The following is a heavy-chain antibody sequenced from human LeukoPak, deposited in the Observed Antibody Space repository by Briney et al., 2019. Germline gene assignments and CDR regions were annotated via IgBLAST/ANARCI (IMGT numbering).Heavy chain of an antibody. J-gene: IGHJ4*02. CDR1: RFTYLHAF. Sequence: GGSLRLSCAASRFTYLHAFMSWAPQAPGKGLEWVGRIKSKTDGGTTDYAAHVKGRFTISRDDSKNTLYLQMKSLKIEDTDVFYCPLLGQSWGEGTLVTVSS. V-gene: IGHV3-15*01. CDR3: PLLGQS. D-gene: IGHD3-16*01. CDR2: IKSKTDGGTT.